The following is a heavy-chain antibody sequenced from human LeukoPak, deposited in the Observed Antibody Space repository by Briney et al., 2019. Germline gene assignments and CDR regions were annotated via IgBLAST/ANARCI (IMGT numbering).Heavy chain of an antibody. V-gene: IGHV3-33*08. CDR2: IWYDGSNK. CDR3: ARETYSRVALDYFDY. Sequence: GGSLRLSCSASGFTFRSYAMHWVRQAPGKGLEWVAVIWYDGSNKYYADSVKGRFTISRDNSKNTLYLQMNSLRAEDTAVYYCARETYSRVALDYFDYWGQGTLVTVSS. CDR1: GFTFRSYA. J-gene: IGHJ4*02. D-gene: IGHD1-26*01.